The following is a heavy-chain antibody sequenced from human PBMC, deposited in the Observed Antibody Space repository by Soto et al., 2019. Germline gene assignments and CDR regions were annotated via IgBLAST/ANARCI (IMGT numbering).Heavy chain of an antibody. CDR3: AREVREGNYYYGMDV. J-gene: IGHJ6*02. CDR1: GFTFSSYS. D-gene: IGHD3-22*01. Sequence: GGSLRLSCAASGFTFSSYSMNWVRQAPGKGLEWVSSISSSSSYIYYADPVKGRFTISRDNAKNSLYLQMNSLRAEDTAVYYCAREVREGNYYYGMDVWGQGTTVTVSS. V-gene: IGHV3-21*01. CDR2: ISSSSSYI.